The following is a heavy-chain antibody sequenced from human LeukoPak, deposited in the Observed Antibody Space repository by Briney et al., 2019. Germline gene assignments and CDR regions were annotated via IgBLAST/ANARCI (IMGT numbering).Heavy chain of an antibody. CDR3: ARDSTSGYNDY. CDR2: IYYSGST. D-gene: IGHD3-22*01. CDR1: GVSISSYY. Sequence: SETLSLTCTVSGVSISSYYWSWIRQPPGKGLEWIGYIYYSGSTNYNPSLKSRVTISVDTSKNQFSLKLSSVTAADTAVYYCARDSTSGYNDYWGQGTLVTVSS. V-gene: IGHV4-59*01. J-gene: IGHJ4*02.